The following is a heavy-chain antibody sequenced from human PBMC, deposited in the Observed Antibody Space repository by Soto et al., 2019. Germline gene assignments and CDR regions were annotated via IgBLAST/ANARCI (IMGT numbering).Heavy chain of an antibody. D-gene: IGHD2-15*01. Sequence: QVHLQESGPGLVKPSETLSLTCTVSGGSISSDYWTWVRQPPGKGLEWIGYRYYSGTAKYNSSLKSRVPISVDTSKNQFYLKLSSVTVADTAVYYCARLSVADWFDPWGQGIQVTVSS. CDR3: ARLSVADWFDP. CDR2: RYYSGTA. CDR1: GGSISSDY. J-gene: IGHJ5*02. V-gene: IGHV4-59*01.